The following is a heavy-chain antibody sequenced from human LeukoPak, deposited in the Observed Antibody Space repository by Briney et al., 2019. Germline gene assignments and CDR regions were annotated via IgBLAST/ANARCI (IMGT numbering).Heavy chain of an antibody. CDR1: GFTFSNYA. D-gene: IGHD2-15*01. CDR3: AKIHQNRVVVGAKGAFDI. Sequence: TGGSLRLSCAASGFTFSNYAMSWVRQAPGKGLDWVSVISGSGGSIHYADSVKGRFTISRDNSKNTLYLQMNSLRAEDTAVYYCAKIHQNRVVVGAKGAFDIWGQGTVVTVSS. CDR2: ISGSGGSI. V-gene: IGHV3-23*01. J-gene: IGHJ3*02.